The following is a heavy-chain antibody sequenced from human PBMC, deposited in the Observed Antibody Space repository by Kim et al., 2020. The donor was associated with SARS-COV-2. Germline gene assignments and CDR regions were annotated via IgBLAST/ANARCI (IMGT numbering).Heavy chain of an antibody. V-gene: IGHV5-10-1*01. Sequence: GESLKISCKSSAYNFANYWITWVRQMPGKGLEWMGRIDPRDSFTTYSPDFQGHVSISADKSIRTAYLQWSSLKTSDTAVYFCTSAADYDNWGQVTLVTVS. J-gene: IGHJ4*02. CDR2: IDPRDSFT. CDR3: TSAADYDN. D-gene: IGHD6-25*01. CDR1: AYNFANYW.